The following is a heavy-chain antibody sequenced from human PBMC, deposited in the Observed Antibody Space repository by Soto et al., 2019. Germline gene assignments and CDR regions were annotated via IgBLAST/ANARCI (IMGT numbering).Heavy chain of an antibody. J-gene: IGHJ5*02. CDR1: GYTFTGYY. Sequence: ASVKVSCKASGYTFTGYYIHWVRQAPGQGLEWMGSISPDIGGANYAQKFQGRVTMTRDTSISTAYMELTRLRSDDTAVYYCAREGLYCSSSRCYTRGANWLDPSDQGTVVTVS. D-gene: IGHD2-2*02. CDR2: ISPDIGGA. V-gene: IGHV1-2*02. CDR3: AREGLYCSSSRCYTRGANWLDP.